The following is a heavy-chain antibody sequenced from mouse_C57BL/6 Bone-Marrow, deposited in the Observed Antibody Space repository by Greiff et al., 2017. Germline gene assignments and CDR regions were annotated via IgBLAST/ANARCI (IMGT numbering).Heavy chain of an antibody. CDR2: IWRGGST. D-gene: IGHD1-1*01. CDR1: GFSLTSYG. V-gene: IGHV2-5*01. CDR3: AKTDYYGSSLYFDY. J-gene: IGHJ2*01. Sequence: VQLQESGPGLVQPSQSLSITCTVSGFSLTSYGVHWVRQSPGKGLEWLGVIWRGGSTDYNAAFMSRLSITKDNSKSQVFFKMNSLHADDTAIYFYAKTDYYGSSLYFDYWGQGTTLTVSS.